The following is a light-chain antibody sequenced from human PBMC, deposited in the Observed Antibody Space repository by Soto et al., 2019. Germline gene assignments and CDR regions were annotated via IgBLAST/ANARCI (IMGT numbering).Light chain of an antibody. CDR2: DAS. CDR3: QQYNSYSYT. V-gene: IGKV1-5*01. CDR1: QSISSW. Sequence: DIQMTQSPSTLSASVGDRVTITCRASQSISSWLAWYQQKPGKAPKLLIYDASSLESGVPSRFSGSGPGTEFTLTSSSLQPDDCATYYCQQYNSYSYTFGQGTKLEIK. J-gene: IGKJ2*01.